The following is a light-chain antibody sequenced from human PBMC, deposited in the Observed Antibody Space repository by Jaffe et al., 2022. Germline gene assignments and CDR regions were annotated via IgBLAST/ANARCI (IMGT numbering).Light chain of an antibody. Sequence: DIQLTQSPSFLSASVGDRVTITCRASLGISSYLAWYQQKPGKAPKLLIYAASTLQSGVPSRFSGSGSGTEFTLTISSLQPEDFATYYCQQLNSYPLTFGGGTKVEI. CDR3: QQLNSYPLT. CDR1: LGISSY. CDR2: AAS. V-gene: IGKV1-9*01. J-gene: IGKJ4*01.